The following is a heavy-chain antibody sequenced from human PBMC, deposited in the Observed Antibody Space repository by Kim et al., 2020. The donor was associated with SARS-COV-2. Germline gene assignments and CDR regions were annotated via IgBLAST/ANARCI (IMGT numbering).Heavy chain of an antibody. CDR2: IIPIFGTA. Sequence: SVKVSCKASGGTFSSYAISWVRQAPGQGLEWMGGIIPIFGTANYAQKFQGRVTITADESTSTAYMELSSLRSEDTAVYYCAREIRISGTSSAIGMDVWGQGTTVTVSS. CDR3: AREIRISGTSSAIGMDV. V-gene: IGHV1-69*13. CDR1: GGTFSSYA. D-gene: IGHD2-2*01. J-gene: IGHJ6*02.